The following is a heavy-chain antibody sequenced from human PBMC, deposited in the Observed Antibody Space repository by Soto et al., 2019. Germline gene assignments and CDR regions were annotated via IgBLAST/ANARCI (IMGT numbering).Heavy chain of an antibody. CDR1: GFTFSNYW. J-gene: IGHJ4*02. CDR2: VRQDGVDK. CDR3: ASLDSMAAARGY. V-gene: IGHV3-7*03. Sequence: GGSLRLSCTGSGFTFSNYWISWVRRAPGKGLEWVANVRQDGVDKYYGDSVKGRFTISRDNAKNSLYLQMDSLRVEDTAVYYCASLDSMAAARGYWGQGTQVTVSS. D-gene: IGHD6-6*01.